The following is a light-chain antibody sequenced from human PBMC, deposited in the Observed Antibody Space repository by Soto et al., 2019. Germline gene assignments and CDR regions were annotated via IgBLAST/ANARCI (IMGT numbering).Light chain of an antibody. Sequence: EIVLTQSPATLSLSPGERATLSCRASQSVSSNLAWYQQTPGQAPRLLIYDASNRATGIPARFSGSGSGTDFTLTISSLEPEDFAVYYCQQRSNWPRTFGHGTKVEIK. CDR2: DAS. CDR3: QQRSNWPRT. V-gene: IGKV3-11*01. J-gene: IGKJ1*01. CDR1: QSVSSN.